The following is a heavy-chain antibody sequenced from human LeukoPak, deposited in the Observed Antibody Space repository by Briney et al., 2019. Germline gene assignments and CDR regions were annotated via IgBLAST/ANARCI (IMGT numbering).Heavy chain of an antibody. J-gene: IGHJ4*02. V-gene: IGHV1-24*01. Sequence: ASVKVSCKVSGYTLTELSMHWVRQAPGKGLEWMGGFDPEDGETIYAQKFQGRVTMTEDTSTDTAYMELSSLRSEDTAVYYCATVSKAYYYDSSGYQEMDYFDYWGQGTLVTVSS. CDR1: GYTLTELS. D-gene: IGHD3-22*01. CDR2: FDPEDGET. CDR3: ATVSKAYYYDSSGYQEMDYFDY.